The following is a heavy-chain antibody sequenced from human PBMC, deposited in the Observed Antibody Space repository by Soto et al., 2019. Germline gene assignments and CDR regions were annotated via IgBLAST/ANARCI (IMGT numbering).Heavy chain of an antibody. J-gene: IGHJ4*02. CDR2: IIPILGIA. Sequence: SAKVSCEASGGTFSSYTISWVRQAPGQGLEWMGRIIPILGIANYAQKFQGRVTITADKSTSTAYMELSSLRSEDTAVYYCASEQWLGHFDYWGQGTLVTVSS. CDR1: GGTFSSYT. V-gene: IGHV1-69*02. D-gene: IGHD6-19*01. CDR3: ASEQWLGHFDY.